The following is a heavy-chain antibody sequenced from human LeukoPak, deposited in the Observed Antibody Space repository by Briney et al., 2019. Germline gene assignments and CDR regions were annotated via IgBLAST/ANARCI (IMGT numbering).Heavy chain of an antibody. V-gene: IGHV2-5*02. D-gene: IGHD1-14*01. CDR3: AHRRSGYNWNHGDFDY. CDR1: GFSLASTGVG. CDR2: IYCDDDK. Sequence: SGPTLVKPTQAPALTCTFSGFSLASTGVGVGWMRQSPGKALEWLALIYCDDDKRYNPSLENTLVIMKYTSRNQVVLTLTNVDPVDTATYYCAHRRSGYNWNHGDFDYWGQGTLVTVSS. J-gene: IGHJ4*02.